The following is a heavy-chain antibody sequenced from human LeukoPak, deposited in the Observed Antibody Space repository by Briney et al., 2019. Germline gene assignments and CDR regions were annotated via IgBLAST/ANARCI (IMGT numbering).Heavy chain of an antibody. CDR1: GFTFSSYA. CDR3: AKLMVRGVNPSGMDV. V-gene: IGHV3-23*01. D-gene: IGHD3-10*01. Sequence: GGSLRLSCAASGFTFSSYAMSWVRQAPEKGLEWVSAISGSGGSTYYADSVKGRFTISRDNSKNTLYLQMNSLRAEDTAVYYCAKLMVRGVNPSGMDVWGQGTTVTVSS. CDR2: ISGSGGST. J-gene: IGHJ6*02.